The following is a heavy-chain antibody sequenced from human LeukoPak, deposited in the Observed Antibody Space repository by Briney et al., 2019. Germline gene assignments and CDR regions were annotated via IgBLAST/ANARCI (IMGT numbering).Heavy chain of an antibody. Sequence: PSETLSLTCTVSGGSITGYYWSWIRQPPGKGLEWIAYISYTGYINYNPSLKSRVTISLDTSKNQFSLKLNSVTAADTAVYFCARAGSSSWYTLAADSWGQGTLDTVSS. CDR2: ISYTGYI. J-gene: IGHJ5*01. V-gene: IGHV4-59*01. CDR3: ARAGSSSWYTLAADS. CDR1: GGSITGYY. D-gene: IGHD2-15*01.